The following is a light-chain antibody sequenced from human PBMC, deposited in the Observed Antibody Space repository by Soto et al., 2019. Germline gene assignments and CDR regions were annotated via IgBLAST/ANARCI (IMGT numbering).Light chain of an antibody. J-gene: IGLJ2*01. CDR3: SSYTSSSTVV. CDR1: SSDVGGYKY. V-gene: IGLV2-14*01. Sequence: QSALTQPASVSGSPGQSITISCTGTSSDVGGYKYVSWYQQHPDKAPKLIIFEVSNRPSGISSRFSGSKSGNTASLTISGLQAEDEADYYCSSYTSSSTVVFGGATKLTVL. CDR2: EVS.